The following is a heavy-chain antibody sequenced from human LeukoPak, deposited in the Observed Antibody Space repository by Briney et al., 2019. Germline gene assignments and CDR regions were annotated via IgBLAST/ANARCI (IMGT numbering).Heavy chain of an antibody. D-gene: IGHD5-24*01. V-gene: IGHV3-74*01. CDR2: INRDGSST. J-gene: IGHJ4*02. Sequence: PGGSLRLSCAASGFTFSGYWMHWVRQAPGKGLVWVSRINRDGSSTNYADSVKGRFTISRDNAKNTLYLQMKSLRAEDTAVYYCVSRDHPADYWGQGTLVTVSS. CDR1: GFTFSGYW. CDR3: VSRDHPADY.